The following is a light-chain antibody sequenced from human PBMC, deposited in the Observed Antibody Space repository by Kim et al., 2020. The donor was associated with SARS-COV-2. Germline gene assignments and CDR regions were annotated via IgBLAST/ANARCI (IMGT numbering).Light chain of an antibody. CDR3: HQHHEWPSLT. V-gene: IGKV3-15*01. Sequence: DIMMTQSPATLSVSPGERATLSCRASQSVSRNVVWYQQRPGQAPRVLVYSASTRATGIPARFSGNGSGIDFTLTISSLQSEDVALYYCHQHHEWPSLTFGQGTKVDIK. J-gene: IGKJ1*01. CDR1: QSVSRN. CDR2: SAS.